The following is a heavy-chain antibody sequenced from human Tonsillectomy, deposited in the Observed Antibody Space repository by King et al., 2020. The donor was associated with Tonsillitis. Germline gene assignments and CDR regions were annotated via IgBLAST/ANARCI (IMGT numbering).Heavy chain of an antibody. Sequence: VQLVESGAEVKKPGASVKVSCKASGYTFTGYYMHWVRQAPGQGLEWMGWINPNSGGTNFAQKLQGRVTMTRDTSISTAYMELSSLRSDDTAVYYCARRFWDYVAFDIWGQGTMVTVSS. CDR3: ARRFWDYVAFDI. CDR1: GYTFTGYY. V-gene: IGHV1-2*02. J-gene: IGHJ3*02. CDR2: INPNSGGT. D-gene: IGHD3-16*01.